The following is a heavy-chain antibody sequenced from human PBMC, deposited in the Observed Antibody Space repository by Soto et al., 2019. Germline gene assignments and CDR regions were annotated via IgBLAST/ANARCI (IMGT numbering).Heavy chain of an antibody. Sequence: EASVKVSCKASGYTFTSFGISWVRQAPGQGLEWMGWISTYNGNTNFTQKLQGRVTMTTDTSTSTAYMELRSLRSDDTAVYYCARDREYNWNYNWFDPWGQGTLVTAPQ. D-gene: IGHD1-7*01. CDR1: GYTFTSFG. CDR3: ARDREYNWNYNWFDP. V-gene: IGHV1-18*01. CDR2: ISTYNGNT. J-gene: IGHJ5*02.